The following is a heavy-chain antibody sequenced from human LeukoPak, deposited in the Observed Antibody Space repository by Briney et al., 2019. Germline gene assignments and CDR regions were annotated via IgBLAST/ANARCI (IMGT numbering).Heavy chain of an antibody. D-gene: IGHD1-26*01. J-gene: IGHJ1*01. CDR3: ARERRQWELLGRRADYFQH. CDR2: IYPGDSDT. V-gene: IGHV5-51*01. CDR1: GYSFTSYW. Sequence: GVSLKISCQGSGYSFTSYWIGWVRQLPGKGLEWMGIIYPGDSDTRYSSSFQGQVTISADKSISTAYLQWSSLKASDTAMYYCARERRQWELLGRRADYFQHWGQGTLVTVSS.